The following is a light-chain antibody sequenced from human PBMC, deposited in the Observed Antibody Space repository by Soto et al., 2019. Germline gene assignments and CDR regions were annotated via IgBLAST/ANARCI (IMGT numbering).Light chain of an antibody. J-gene: IGKJ5*01. Sequence: VLTQSPATLSVSPGESATLSCRASQFVSSRSLAWYQQKPGQAPRLLIYGVSTRATGIPDRFSGSGSGTDFTLTITPLEPEDFALYFCQQYETSPITFGQGTRLEIK. CDR1: QFVSSRS. CDR2: GVS. V-gene: IGKV3-20*01. CDR3: QQYETSPIT.